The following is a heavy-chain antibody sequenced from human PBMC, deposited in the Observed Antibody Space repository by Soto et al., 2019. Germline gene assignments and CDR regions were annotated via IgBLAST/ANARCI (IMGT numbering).Heavy chain of an antibody. CDR3: AREARPEVLRDLLIRQRAKIWGGDPSRGIGHYSYRMDF. V-gene: IGHV3-7*03. CDR2: IKEDGSER. J-gene: IGHJ6*02. CDR1: GFTFSNSW. Sequence: GGSLRLSCAASGFTFSNSWMAWVRQAPGRGLEWVANIKEDGSERYYVDSLKGRFAISRDNAKSSLYLQMTGLRADDTAVYFCAREARPEVLRDLLIRQRAKIWGGDPSRGIGHYSYRMDFWGQGTKVTVYS. D-gene: IGHD2-21*02.